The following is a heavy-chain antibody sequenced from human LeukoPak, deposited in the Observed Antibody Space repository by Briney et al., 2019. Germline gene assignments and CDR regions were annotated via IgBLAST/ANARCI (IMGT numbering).Heavy chain of an antibody. CDR3: AINPQGATGY. J-gene: IGHJ4*02. D-gene: IGHD1-26*01. CDR1: GFTFSSYW. CDR2: INSDGSNT. V-gene: IGHV3-74*01. Sequence: PGGSLRLSCAVSGFTFSSYWMYWVRQVPGKGLVWVSRINSDGSNTNYADSVKGRFTISRDNAKNTLYLQMNSLRVEDTAVYYCAINPQGATGYWGQGTLVTVSS.